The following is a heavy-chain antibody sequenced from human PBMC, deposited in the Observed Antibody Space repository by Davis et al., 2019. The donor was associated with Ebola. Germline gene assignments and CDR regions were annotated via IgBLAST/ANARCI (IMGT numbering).Heavy chain of an antibody. CDR2: IGSGGTT. D-gene: IGHD3-3*01. CDR3: AKSPEAFFEFYGMDV. J-gene: IGHJ6*02. V-gene: IGHV3-23*01. CDR1: GFTFSSYW. Sequence: GGSLRLSCAASGFTFSSYWMSWVRQAPGKGLEWVAAIGSGGTTYYPDSLTGRLIVSRDNSKNTVYLRMNTLRAEDTAVYYCAKSPEAFFEFYGMDVWGQGTTVTVSS.